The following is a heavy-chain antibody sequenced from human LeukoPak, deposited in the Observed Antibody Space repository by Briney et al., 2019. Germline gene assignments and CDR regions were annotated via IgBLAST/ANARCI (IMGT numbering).Heavy chain of an antibody. D-gene: IGHD2-2*01. CDR2: ISYDGSNK. CDR1: GFTFSSYG. J-gene: IGHJ4*02. CDR3: AKDLYDIVVVPAAISY. V-gene: IGHV3-30*18. Sequence: PGRSLRLSCAASGFTFSSYGMHWVRQAPGKGLEWVAVISYDGSNKYYADSVKGRFTISRDNSKNTLYLLMNSLRAEGTAVYYCAKDLYDIVVVPAAISYWGQGTLVTVSS.